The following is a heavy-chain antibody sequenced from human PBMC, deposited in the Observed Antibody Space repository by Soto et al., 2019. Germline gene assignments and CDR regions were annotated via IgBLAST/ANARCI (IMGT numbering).Heavy chain of an antibody. V-gene: IGHV1-69*01. CDR3: ARVVVGSRLSLDY. Sequence: QVQLVQSGAEVKRPGSSVKVSCKASGGAFNNYAISWVRQAPGQGLEWMAGISPIFGTPIYAQKFQDRVTITADDSTMTAYMEMNRLTSEDTAVYYCARVVVGSRLSLDYWGQGTLVTISS. CDR1: GGAFNNYA. D-gene: IGHD1-26*01. CDR2: ISPIFGTP. J-gene: IGHJ4*02.